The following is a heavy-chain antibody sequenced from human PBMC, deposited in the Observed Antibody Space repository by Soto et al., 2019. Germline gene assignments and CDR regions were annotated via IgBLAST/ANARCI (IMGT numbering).Heavy chain of an antibody. V-gene: IGHV3-53*01. CDR3: ARELWSSSWKNYFDY. D-gene: IGHD2-21*01. CDR2: IFGGGST. CDR1: GFTVGSDY. J-gene: IGHJ4*02. Sequence: EVQLVESGGGLIQPGGSLRLSCAASGFTVGSDYMAWVRQAPGKELEWVSTIFGGGSTYYADSVKGRFTISRDNSMNTLDLQMNSLRAEDTAVYYCARELWSSSWKNYFDYWGQGTLVTVSS.